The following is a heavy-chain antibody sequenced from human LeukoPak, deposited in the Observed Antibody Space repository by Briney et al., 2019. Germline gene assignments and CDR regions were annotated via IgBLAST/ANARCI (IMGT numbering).Heavy chain of an antibody. CDR3: AKDTYYYDSSGYSAYYYGMDV. CDR1: GFTVSSNY. D-gene: IGHD3-22*01. CDR2: IYSGGST. J-gene: IGHJ6*02. V-gene: IGHV3-53*01. Sequence: GGSLRLSCAASGFTVSSNYMSWVRQAPGKGLEWVSVIYSGGSTYYADSVKGRFTISRDNSKNTLYLQMNSLRAEDTAVYYCAKDTYYYDSSGYSAYYYGMDVWGQGTTVTVSS.